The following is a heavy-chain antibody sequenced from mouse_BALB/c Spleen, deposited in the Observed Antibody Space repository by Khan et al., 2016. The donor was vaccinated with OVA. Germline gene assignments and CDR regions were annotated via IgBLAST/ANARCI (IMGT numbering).Heavy chain of an antibody. V-gene: IGHV2-3*01. J-gene: IGHJ3*01. Sequence: QVQLKESGPGLVAPSQSLSITCTVSGLSLTNYGISWIRQPPGKGLEWLGVIWGDGSTNYHSALISRLSINKDNSKSQVFLKLNSLQTDDTATYYFASIDYGYDWFTYWSQGTLGTVSA. CDR1: GLSLTNYG. CDR3: ASIDYGYDWFTY. D-gene: IGHD2-2*01. CDR2: IWGDGST.